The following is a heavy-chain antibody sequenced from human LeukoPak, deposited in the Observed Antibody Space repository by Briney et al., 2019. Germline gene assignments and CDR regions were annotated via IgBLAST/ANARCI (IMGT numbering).Heavy chain of an antibody. Sequence: TSETLSLTCTVSGGSISSGGYYWSWIRQPPGKGLEWIGYIYHSGSTYYNPSLKSRVTISVDRSKNQFSLKLSSVTAADTAVYYCARVGAGETGTNDYWGQGTLVTVSS. CDR2: IYHSGST. J-gene: IGHJ4*02. D-gene: IGHD1-7*01. CDR3: ARVGAGETGTNDY. CDR1: GGSISSGGYY. V-gene: IGHV4-30-2*01.